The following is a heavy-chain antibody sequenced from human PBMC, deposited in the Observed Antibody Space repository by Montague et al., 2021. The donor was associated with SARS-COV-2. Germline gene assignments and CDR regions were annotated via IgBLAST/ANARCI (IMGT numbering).Heavy chain of an antibody. V-gene: IGHV4-59*01. CDR3: ARGSGWMGNAFDI. CDR1: GGSISSYY. CDR2: IYYSGNT. Sequence: SETLSLTCTVSGGSISSYYWSWIRQPPGRGLEWIGNIYYSGNTXXXPSXKGRVTISVDTSKNQFSLKLSSVTAADTAVYYCARGSGWMGNAFDIWGQGTMVTVSS. D-gene: IGHD6-19*01. J-gene: IGHJ3*02.